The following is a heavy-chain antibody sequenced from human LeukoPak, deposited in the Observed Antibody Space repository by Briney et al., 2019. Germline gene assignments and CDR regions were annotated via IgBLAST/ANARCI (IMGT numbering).Heavy chain of an antibody. CDR3: ARLARDGYRR. Sequence: SETLSLTCAVYGGSFSGYYWSWIRQPPGKGLEWIGEINHSGSTNYNPSLKSRVTISVDTSKNQFSLKLSSVTAADTAVYYCARLARDGYRRWGQGTLVTVSS. D-gene: IGHD5-24*01. J-gene: IGHJ4*02. V-gene: IGHV4-34*01. CDR1: GGSFSGYY. CDR2: INHSGST.